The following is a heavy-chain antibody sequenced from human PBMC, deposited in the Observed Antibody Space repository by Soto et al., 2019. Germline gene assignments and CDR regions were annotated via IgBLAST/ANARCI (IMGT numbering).Heavy chain of an antibody. D-gene: IGHD2-15*01. V-gene: IGHV5-51*01. CDR2: IYPGDSDT. CDR3: ARPSYHYYCSGYLVYYYGIDV. Sequence: GESLKISCKGSGYSFTSYWIGWVRQMPGKGLEWMGIIYPGDSDTRYSPSFQGQVTISADKSISTAYLQWSSLKASDTAMYYCARPSYHYYCSGYLVYYYGIDVWSQGTTVPVSS. CDR1: GYSFTSYW. J-gene: IGHJ6*02.